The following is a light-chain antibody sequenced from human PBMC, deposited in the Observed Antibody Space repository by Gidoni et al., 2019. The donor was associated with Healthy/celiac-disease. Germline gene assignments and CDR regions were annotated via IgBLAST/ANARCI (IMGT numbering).Light chain of an antibody. J-gene: IGLJ2*01. Sequence: SYVLTQPPSVSVAPGKTARITCGGNNIGSKRVHWYQQKPGQAPVLVIYYDSDRPSGIPERFSGSNSGNTATLTISRVEAGDEADYYCQVWDSSSDHVVVGGGTKLTVL. V-gene: IGLV3-21*04. CDR2: YDS. CDR3: QVWDSSSDHVV. CDR1: NIGSKR.